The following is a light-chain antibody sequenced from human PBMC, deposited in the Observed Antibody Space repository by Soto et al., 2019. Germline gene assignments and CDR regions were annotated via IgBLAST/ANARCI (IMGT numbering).Light chain of an antibody. CDR2: DNN. J-gene: IGLJ2*01. Sequence: QSVLTQPPSVSAAPGQKVTISCSGSSYNIGNNYVSWYQQLPGTAPKLLIYDNNKRPSGIPDRFSGSKSGTSATLGITGLQTGDEADYYCGTWDSSLSALVFGGGTKVTVL. CDR3: GTWDSSLSALV. CDR1: SYNIGNNY. V-gene: IGLV1-51*01.